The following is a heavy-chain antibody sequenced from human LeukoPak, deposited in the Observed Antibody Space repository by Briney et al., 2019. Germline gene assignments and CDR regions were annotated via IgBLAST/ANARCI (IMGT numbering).Heavy chain of an antibody. CDR1: GFTFSSYW. J-gene: IGHJ6*03. CDR2: INSDGNST. Sequence: PGGSLRLSCAASGFTFSSYWMHWVRQAPGKGLVWVSRINSDGNSTNYADSVKGRFTISRDNAKNTLYLQMNSLRAEDTAVYYCTRGSAAINYYYYYMDVWGKGTTVTVSS. CDR3: TRGSAAINYYYYYMDV. D-gene: IGHD2-2*02. V-gene: IGHV3-74*01.